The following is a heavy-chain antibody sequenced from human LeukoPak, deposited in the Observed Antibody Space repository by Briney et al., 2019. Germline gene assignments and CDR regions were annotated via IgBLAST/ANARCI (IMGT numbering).Heavy chain of an antibody. Sequence: KPGGSLRLSCAASGFTFSSYAMSWVRQAPGKGLEWVSSISSSSGYIYYGDSVKGRFTISRDNAKNSLYLQMNSLRAEDTAVYYCASDSASGGSSDYWGQGTLVTVSS. CDR1: GFTFSSYA. V-gene: IGHV3-21*01. CDR2: ISSSSGYI. J-gene: IGHJ4*02. D-gene: IGHD2-15*01. CDR3: ASDSASGGSSDY.